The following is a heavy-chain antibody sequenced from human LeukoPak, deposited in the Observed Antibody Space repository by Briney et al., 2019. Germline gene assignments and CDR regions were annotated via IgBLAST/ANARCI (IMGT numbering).Heavy chain of an antibody. CDR2: ISYDGSNK. J-gene: IGHJ4*02. V-gene: IGHV3-30*18. D-gene: IGHD3-22*01. CDR1: GFTFSSYG. CDR3: AKERNYYDSSGFDY. Sequence: GGSLRLSCAASGFTFSSYGMHWVRQAPGKGLEWVAVISYDGSNKYYADSVKGRFTISRDNSKNTLYLQMNSLRAEDTAVYYRAKERNYYDSSGFDYWGQGTLVTVSS.